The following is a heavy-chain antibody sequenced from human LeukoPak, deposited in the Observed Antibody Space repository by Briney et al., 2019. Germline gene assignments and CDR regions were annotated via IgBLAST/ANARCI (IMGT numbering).Heavy chain of an antibody. CDR2: MNQDGREK. Sequence: PGGSLRLSCAASGFTFRHYWMSWVRQAPGKGLEWVANMNQDGREKYYVDSVKGRFTISRDNAKNSLYLQMNSLRAEDTAVYYCARDTRYDFWSGYYGDYYYYMDVWGKGTAVTVS. CDR3: ARDTRYDFWSGYYGDYYYYMDV. D-gene: IGHD3-3*01. J-gene: IGHJ6*03. CDR1: GFTFRHYW. V-gene: IGHV3-7*01.